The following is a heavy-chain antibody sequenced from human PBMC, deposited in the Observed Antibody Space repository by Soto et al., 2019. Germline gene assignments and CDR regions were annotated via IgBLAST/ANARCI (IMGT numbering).Heavy chain of an antibody. CDR3: SADLPDWGAYAFDY. D-gene: IGHD3-16*01. CDR2: VKSKVDGGSI. CDR1: GFTFNGAW. Sequence: PGGSLRLSCAASGFTFNGAWMNWVRQAPGKGLEWVGRVKSKVDGGSIDYAEPVRGRFTISRDDSRNTVDLQMNSLSAEDSAMYYCSADLPDWGAYAFDYWGQGT. V-gene: IGHV3-15*07. J-gene: IGHJ4*02.